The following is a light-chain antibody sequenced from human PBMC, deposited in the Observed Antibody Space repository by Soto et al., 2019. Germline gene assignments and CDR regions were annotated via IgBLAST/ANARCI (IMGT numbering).Light chain of an antibody. V-gene: IGKV1-5*03. J-gene: IGKJ1*01. CDR2: KAS. Sequence: DIQMTQSPSTLSASVGDRVTITCRASQSISSWLAWYQQKPGTAPKLLIYKASTLQTGVPSRFSGSGSGTEFTLTISSLQPDDFATYYCQQYNDNSTFGQGTKVEIK. CDR3: QQYNDNST. CDR1: QSISSW.